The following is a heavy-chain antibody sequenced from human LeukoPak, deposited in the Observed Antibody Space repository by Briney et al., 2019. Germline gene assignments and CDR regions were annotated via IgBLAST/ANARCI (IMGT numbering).Heavy chain of an antibody. V-gene: IGHV3-74*01. Sequence: GGSLRLSCAASGFTFSSYNIHWVRQPPGRGLVWVSRIESDERRTKYADSVAGRFTNSRDHAKNTVYLQMNSLTDEDTAVYYCARGIYGDSVAFDYWGQGALVTVSS. CDR3: ARGIYGDSVAFDY. CDR1: GFTFSSYN. CDR2: IESDERRT. J-gene: IGHJ4*02. D-gene: IGHD4-17*01.